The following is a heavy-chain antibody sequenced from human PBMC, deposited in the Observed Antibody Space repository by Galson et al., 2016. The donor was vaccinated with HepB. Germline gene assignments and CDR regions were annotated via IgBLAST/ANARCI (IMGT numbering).Heavy chain of an antibody. CDR3: ARQVGTTYLYEGFGFDY. D-gene: IGHD1-26*01. CDR1: GLTVSNNY. J-gene: IGHJ4*02. CDR2: IYSTGST. Sequence: SLRLSCAVSGLTVSNNYMRWVRQAPGKGLEWVSTIYSTGSTRYADSVKGRFTISRDSSKNTLYLQMDSLRAEDTAMYYCARQVGTTYLYEGFGFDYWGQGTLVTVSS. V-gene: IGHV3-53*01.